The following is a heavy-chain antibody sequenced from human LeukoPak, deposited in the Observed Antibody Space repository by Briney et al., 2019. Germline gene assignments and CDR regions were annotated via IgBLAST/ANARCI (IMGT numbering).Heavy chain of an antibody. Sequence: TGGSLRLSCGGSGFTFSSYAMSWVRQAPGKGLEWVSFIRYGGSNTYYADSVKGRFTISRDNSKNTVYLRMNSLRGEDTAVYYCAKDTDSWYFDYWGQGTLVTVSS. V-gene: IGHV3-30*02. CDR2: IRYGGSNT. CDR1: GFTFSSYA. J-gene: IGHJ4*02. D-gene: IGHD2-21*01. CDR3: AKDTDSWYFDY.